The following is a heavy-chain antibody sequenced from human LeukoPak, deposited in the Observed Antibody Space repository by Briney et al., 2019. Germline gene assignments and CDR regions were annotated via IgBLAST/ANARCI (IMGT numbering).Heavy chain of an antibody. CDR2: ISSSSSYI. CDR1: GFTFSSYW. CDR3: ARDEATSIAARGGRAFDI. J-gene: IGHJ3*02. V-gene: IGHV3-21*01. D-gene: IGHD6-6*01. Sequence: GGSLRLSCAASGFTFSSYWMTWVCQAPGKGLEWVSSISSSSSYIYYADSVKGRFTISRDNAKNSLYLQMNSLRAEDTAVYYCARDEATSIAARGGRAFDIWGQGTMVTVSS.